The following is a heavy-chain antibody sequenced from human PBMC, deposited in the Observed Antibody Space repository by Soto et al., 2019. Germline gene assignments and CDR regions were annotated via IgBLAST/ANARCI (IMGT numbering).Heavy chain of an antibody. Sequence: SETLSLTCTVSRDSLNTYDWSWIRQPPGKGLEWIGRTSYTGTTNYNPSLKSRVSISVDTSKIHFSLKMTSVTAADTAVYYCAREVPGGGGDGYYFDFWGQGTRVTVSS. CDR1: RDSLNTYD. V-gene: IGHV4-59*01. J-gene: IGHJ4*02. D-gene: IGHD3-16*01. CDR2: TSYTGTT. CDR3: AREVPGGGGDGYYFDF.